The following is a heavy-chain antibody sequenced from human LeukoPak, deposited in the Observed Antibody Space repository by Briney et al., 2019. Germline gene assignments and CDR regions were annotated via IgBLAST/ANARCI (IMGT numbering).Heavy chain of an antibody. Sequence: GGSLRLSCAASGFTFSSYSMNWVRQAPGKGLEWVSSISSSSSYIYYADSVKGRFTISRDSAKNSLYLQMNSLRAEDTAVYYCARLRMWGSTIPFDYWGQGTLVTVSS. J-gene: IGHJ4*02. CDR2: ISSSSSYI. D-gene: IGHD2-2*02. CDR3: ARLRMWGSTIPFDY. CDR1: GFTFSSYS. V-gene: IGHV3-21*01.